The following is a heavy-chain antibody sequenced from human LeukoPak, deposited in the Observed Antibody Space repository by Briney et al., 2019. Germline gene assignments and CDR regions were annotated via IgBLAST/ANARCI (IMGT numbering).Heavy chain of an antibody. D-gene: IGHD2-2*01. CDR2: INNSGST. CDR3: ARGGRAIVVVPTNEGFGY. CDR1: GGSFSGYY. J-gene: IGHJ4*02. Sequence: LETLSLNCAVYGGSFSGYYWSWICQPPGKGLEWIGEINNSGSTNYNPSLKSRVTISVDTSKNQFSLKLSSVTAADTAVYYCARGGRAIVVVPTNEGFGYWGQGTLVTVSS. V-gene: IGHV4-34*01.